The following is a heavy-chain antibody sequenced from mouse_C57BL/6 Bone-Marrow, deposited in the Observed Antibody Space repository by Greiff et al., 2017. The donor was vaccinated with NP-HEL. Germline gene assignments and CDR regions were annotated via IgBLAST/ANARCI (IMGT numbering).Heavy chain of an antibody. V-gene: IGHV1-64*01. J-gene: IGHJ4*01. CDR1: GYTFTSYW. D-gene: IGHD1-1*01. CDR2: IHPNSGST. Sequence: LQQPGAELVKPGASVKLSCKASGYTFTSYWMHWVKQRPGQGLEWIGMIHPNSGSTNYNEKFKSKATLTVDKSSSTAYMQLSSLTSEDSAVYYCARVIIYYYGSSPYYYAMDYWGQGTSVTVSS. CDR3: ARVIIYYYGSSPYYYAMDY.